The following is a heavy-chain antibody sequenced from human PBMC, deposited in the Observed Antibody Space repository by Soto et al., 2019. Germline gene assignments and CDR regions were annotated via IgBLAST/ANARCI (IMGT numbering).Heavy chain of an antibody. Sequence: GGSLRLSCAASGFTFSDYYMSWIRQAPGKGLEWVSYISSSSSYTNYADSVKGRFTISRDNAKNSLYLQMNSLRAEDTAVYYCARDSEDCSSTSCYGGIYYFDYWGQGTLVTVSS. J-gene: IGHJ4*02. CDR3: ARDSEDCSSTSCYGGIYYFDY. D-gene: IGHD2-2*01. CDR2: ISSSSSYT. CDR1: GFTFSDYY. V-gene: IGHV3-11*06.